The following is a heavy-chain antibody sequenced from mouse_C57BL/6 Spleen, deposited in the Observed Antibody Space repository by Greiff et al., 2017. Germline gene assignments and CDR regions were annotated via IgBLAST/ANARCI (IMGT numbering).Heavy chain of an antibody. CDR1: GYTFTDYA. CDR3: ERREYYGSSRYYFDY. J-gene: IGHJ2*01. D-gene: IGHD1-1*01. Sequence: QVQLQQSGPELVRPGVSVKLSCKGSGYTFTDYAMHWVKQSHAKSLEWIGVISTYYGDASYNQKCKDKATMTVDKSSSTAYMELARLTSEDSAVYYCERREYYGSSRYYFDYWGQGTTLTVA. V-gene: IGHV1-67*01. CDR2: ISTYYGDA.